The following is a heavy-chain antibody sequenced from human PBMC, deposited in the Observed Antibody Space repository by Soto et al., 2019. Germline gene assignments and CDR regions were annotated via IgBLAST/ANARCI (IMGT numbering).Heavy chain of an antibody. J-gene: IGHJ5*02. V-gene: IGHV3-23*01. CDR1: GFTFSSYA. D-gene: IGHD4-17*01. CDR2: ISGSGGST. Sequence: GGSLRLSCAASGFTFSSYAMSWVRQAPGKGLEWVSAISGSGGSTYYADSVKGRFTISRDNSKNTLYLQMNSLRAEDTAVYYCAKDVRYGDYAPRNLFDPWGQGTLVTVSS. CDR3: AKDVRYGDYAPRNLFDP.